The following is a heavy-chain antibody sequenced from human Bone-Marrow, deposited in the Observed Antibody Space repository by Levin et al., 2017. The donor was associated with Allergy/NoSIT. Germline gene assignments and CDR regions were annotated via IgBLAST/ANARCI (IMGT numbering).Heavy chain of an antibody. V-gene: IGHV1-8*01. D-gene: IGHD2-15*01. CDR2: MNPNSGNT. J-gene: IGHJ4*02. CDR3: ARGAVAGDY. CDR1: GYTFTSYD. Sequence: GESLKISCKASGYTFTSYDINWVRQATGQGLEWMGWMNPNSGNTGYAQKFQGRVTMTRNTSISTAYMELSSLRSDDTAVYYCARGAVAGDYWGQGTLVTVSS.